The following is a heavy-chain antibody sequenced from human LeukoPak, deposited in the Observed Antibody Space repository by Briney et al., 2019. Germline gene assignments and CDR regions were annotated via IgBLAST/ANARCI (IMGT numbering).Heavy chain of an antibody. CDR3: ARDLHNWNYRFDY. V-gene: IGHV1-2*02. D-gene: IGHD1-7*01. J-gene: IGHJ4*02. CDR2: INPNSGGT. Sequence: ASVKVSCKASGYTFTGHYMHWVRQAPGQGLEWMGWINPNSGGTNYAQKFQGRVTMTRDTSISTAYMELSRLSSDDTAVYYCARDLHNWNYRFDYWGQGTLVTVSS. CDR1: GYTFTGHY.